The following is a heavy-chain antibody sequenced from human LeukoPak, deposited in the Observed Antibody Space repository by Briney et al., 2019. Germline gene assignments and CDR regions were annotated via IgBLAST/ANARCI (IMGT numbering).Heavy chain of an antibody. CDR2: INHSGRT. J-gene: IGHJ6*04. Sequence: SETLSLTCAVYGGSFSGYYWSWIRQPPGKGLEWIGEINHSGRTNYNPSLKCRVTLSVDTSKNQFSLKLSSVTAADTSVYYCARVRVSGYCSRTFCYFNNCYGMCVWGKGTTVTVAS. CDR1: GGSFSGYY. D-gene: IGHD2-2*01. CDR3: ARVRVSGYCSRTFCYFNNCYGMCV. V-gene: IGHV4-34*01.